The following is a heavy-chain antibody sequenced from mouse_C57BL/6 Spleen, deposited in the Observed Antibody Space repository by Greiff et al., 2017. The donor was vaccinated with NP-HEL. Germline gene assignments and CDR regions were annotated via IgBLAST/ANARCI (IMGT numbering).Heavy chain of an antibody. J-gene: IGHJ2*01. CDR2: IDPSDSYT. V-gene: IGHV1-69*01. Sequence: QVQLQQPGAELVMPGASVKLSCKASGYTFTSYWMNWVKQRPGQGLEWIGEIDPSDSYTNYNQKFKGKSTLTVDKSSSTAYMQLSSLTSEDSAVYYCARSGYSNSDYWGQGTTLTVSS. D-gene: IGHD2-5*01. CDR3: ARSGYSNSDY. CDR1: GYTFTSYW.